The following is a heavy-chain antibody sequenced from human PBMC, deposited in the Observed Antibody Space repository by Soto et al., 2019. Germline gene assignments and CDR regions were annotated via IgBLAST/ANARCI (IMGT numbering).Heavy chain of an antibody. CDR1: GASISGHY. CDR3: ARITRPDGGALYYFDY. J-gene: IGHJ4*02. V-gene: IGHV4-59*11. D-gene: IGHD1-20*01. CDR2: IHSSGST. Sequence: PSETLSLTCTVSGASISGHYCSWIRQPPGKGLEWIAYIHSSGSTNYNPSLKSRVTILVDTSQNQCSLKLNSVTAADTAIYFCARITRPDGGALYYFDYWGQGTLVTSPQ.